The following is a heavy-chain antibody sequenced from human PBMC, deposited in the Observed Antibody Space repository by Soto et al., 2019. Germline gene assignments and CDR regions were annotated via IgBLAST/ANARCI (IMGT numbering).Heavy chain of an antibody. V-gene: IGHV3-23*01. CDR1: TFTFISYG. J-gene: IGHJ5*02. CDR3: ARDQGWFDP. CDR2: ISDSGVDT. Sequence: GGSLRLSCAASTFTFISYGTSWVRQAPGKGLEWVSGISDSGVDTYYADSVKGRFTNSRDNSRNMLFLQMNSLRAEDTALYFCARDQGWFDPWGQGTLVTVSP.